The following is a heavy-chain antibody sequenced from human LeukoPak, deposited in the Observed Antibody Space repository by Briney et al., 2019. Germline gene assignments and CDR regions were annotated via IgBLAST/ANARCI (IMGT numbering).Heavy chain of an antibody. CDR3: ARLAVAGTGY. D-gene: IGHD6-19*01. Sequence: ASVKVSCKTSGYTFSNFGINWVRQAPGQGLEWMGWISGNNDNPNYGQKFQGRFTVTTDSSTSTAYMELRNLRFDDTAVYYCARLAVAGTGYWGQGTLVTVSS. CDR1: GYTFSNFG. V-gene: IGHV1-18*01. CDR2: ISGNNDNP. J-gene: IGHJ4*02.